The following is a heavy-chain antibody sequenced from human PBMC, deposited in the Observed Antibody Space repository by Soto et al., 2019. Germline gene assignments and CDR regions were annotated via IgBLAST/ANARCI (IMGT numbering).Heavy chain of an antibody. CDR1: GGSISSGGYY. J-gene: IGHJ5*02. CDR2: IYYSGRT. CDR3: AREGFDDYGDFTVGWFDP. Sequence: QVQLQESGPGLVKPSQTLSLTCTVSGGSISSGGYYWSWIRQHPGKGLEWIGYIYYSGRTYYNPSLKSRVTISVDTSKNQFSLKLSSVTAADTAVYYCAREGFDDYGDFTVGWFDPWGQGTLVTVSS. D-gene: IGHD4-17*01. V-gene: IGHV4-31*03.